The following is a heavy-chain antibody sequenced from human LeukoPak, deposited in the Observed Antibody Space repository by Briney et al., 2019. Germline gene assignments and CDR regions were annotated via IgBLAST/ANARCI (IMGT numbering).Heavy chain of an antibody. Sequence: SETLSLTCAVSGASISSSNYYWGWVRQSPGKGLEWIGNIYSSGNTYYNASLKSRVTMYIDTSKNQFSLKLSSVTAADTAMYYCARVQQQLWYYYYYYYTDVWGKGTTVTVSS. V-gene: IGHV4-39*01. J-gene: IGHJ6*03. CDR2: IYSSGNT. CDR3: ARVQQQLWYYYYYYYTDV. D-gene: IGHD6-13*01. CDR1: GASISSSNYY.